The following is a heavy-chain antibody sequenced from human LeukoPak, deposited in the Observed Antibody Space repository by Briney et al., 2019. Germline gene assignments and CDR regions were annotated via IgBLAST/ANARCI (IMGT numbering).Heavy chain of an antibody. V-gene: IGHV3-74*01. D-gene: IGHD1-14*01. CDR1: GFTFSSYW. Sequence: GGSLRLSCAASGFTFSSYWTPWVRQAPGKGLVWVSRINSDGSSTSYADSVKGRFTISRDNAKNTVYVQMNSLRAEDTAVYYCAREPTAHDTFDIWGQGTVVTVSS. J-gene: IGHJ3*02. CDR3: AREPTAHDTFDI. CDR2: INSDGSST.